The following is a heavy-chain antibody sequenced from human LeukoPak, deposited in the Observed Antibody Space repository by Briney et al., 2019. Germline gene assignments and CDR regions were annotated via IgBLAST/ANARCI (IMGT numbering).Heavy chain of an antibody. Sequence: AGRSLSLSHAASGLSFTTTWTSSVRQAPGKGGKSITVGGASGDSTYYAASVKGRLALSRDNSKNTVQWQMQSRRAEDTAMSYCAREVGLFDFWGPGTLVIVSS. CDR3: AREVGLFDF. CDR1: GLSFTTTW. CDR2: GGASGDST. V-gene: IGHV3-23*01. J-gene: IGHJ3*01.